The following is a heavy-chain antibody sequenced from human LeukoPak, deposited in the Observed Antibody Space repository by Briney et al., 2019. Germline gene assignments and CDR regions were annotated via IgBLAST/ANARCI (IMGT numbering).Heavy chain of an antibody. CDR3: ARPFLGLLSLFDY. V-gene: IGHV4-39*01. Sequence: SGTLSLTCTVSGGSISSSSYYWGWIRQPPGKGLEWIGGIYYSGSTYCNPSLKSRVTISVDTSKNQFSLKLSSVTAADTAVYYCARPFLGLLSLFDYWGQGTLVTVSS. J-gene: IGHJ4*02. D-gene: IGHD2-21*02. CDR1: GGSISSSSYY. CDR2: IYYSGST.